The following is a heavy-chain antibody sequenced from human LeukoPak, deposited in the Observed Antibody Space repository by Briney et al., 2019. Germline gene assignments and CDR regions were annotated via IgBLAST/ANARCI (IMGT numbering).Heavy chain of an antibody. CDR2: ISAYNGNT. D-gene: IGHD1-26*01. Sequence: ASVKVSCKASGYTFTSYAMNWVRQAPGQGLEWMGWISAYNGNTNYAQKLQGRVTMTTDTSTSTAYMELRSLRSDDTAVYYCARAYSGSYYPFGPWGQGTLVTVSS. V-gene: IGHV1-18*01. CDR1: GYTFTSYA. CDR3: ARAYSGSYYPFGP. J-gene: IGHJ5*02.